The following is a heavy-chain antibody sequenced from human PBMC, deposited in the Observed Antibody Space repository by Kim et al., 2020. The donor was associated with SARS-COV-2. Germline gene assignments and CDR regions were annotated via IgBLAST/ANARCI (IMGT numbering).Heavy chain of an antibody. CDR1: GGSFSGYY. CDR2: INHSGST. CDR3: ARVGMHPVEMATIGGFDY. V-gene: IGHV4-34*01. Sequence: SETLSLTCAVYGGSFSGYYWSWIRQPPGKGLEWIGEINHSGSTNYNPSLKSRVTISVDTSKNQFSLKLSSVTAADTAVYYCARVGMHPVEMATIGGFDYWGQGTLVTVSS. D-gene: IGHD5-12*01. J-gene: IGHJ4*02.